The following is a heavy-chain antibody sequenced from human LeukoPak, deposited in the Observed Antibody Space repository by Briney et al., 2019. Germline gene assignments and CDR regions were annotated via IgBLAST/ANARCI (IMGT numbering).Heavy chain of an antibody. J-gene: IGHJ4*02. Sequence: PSETLSLTCTVSGGSISSNSYYWGWIRQPPGKGLEWIGSIYYTENTYYSPSLKSRVTMSVDTSKNQFSLKLSSVTAADTAVYYCASGYSSSSFDYWGPGTLVTVPS. CDR2: IYYTENT. CDR3: ASGYSSSSFDY. CDR1: GGSISSNSYY. V-gene: IGHV4-39*01. D-gene: IGHD6-6*01.